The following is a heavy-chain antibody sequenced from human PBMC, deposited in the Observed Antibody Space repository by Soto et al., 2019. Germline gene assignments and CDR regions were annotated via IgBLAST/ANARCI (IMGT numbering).Heavy chain of an antibody. CDR1: GFTFSSYW. D-gene: IGHD3-10*01. CDR2: IKQDGSEK. V-gene: IGHV3-7*03. Sequence: PGWSLRLSCAASGFTFSSYWMNWVRQAPGKGLEWVANIKQDGSEKYYVDSVKGRFTISRDNAKNSLYLQMNSLRAEDTAVYYCARVIRGDIILSPHLDYWGQGTLVTVSS. J-gene: IGHJ4*02. CDR3: ARVIRGDIILSPHLDY.